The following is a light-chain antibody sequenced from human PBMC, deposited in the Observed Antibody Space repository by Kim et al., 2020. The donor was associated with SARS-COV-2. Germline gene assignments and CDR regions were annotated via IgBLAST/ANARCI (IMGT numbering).Light chain of an antibody. V-gene: IGKV3-20*01. CDR3: QQYGSSPRT. Sequence: SPGERATLSCRASQSVCSTSLGWYQQKPGQAPRLLIYGASSRATGIPDRFSGSGSGTDFTLTISRLEPEDFAVYYCQQYGSSPRTFGQGTKVDIK. J-gene: IGKJ1*01. CDR1: QSVCSTS. CDR2: GAS.